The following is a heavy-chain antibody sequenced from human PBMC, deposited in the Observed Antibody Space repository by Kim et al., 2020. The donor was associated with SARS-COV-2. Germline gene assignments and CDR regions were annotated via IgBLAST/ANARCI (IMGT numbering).Heavy chain of an antibody. Sequence: SETLSLTCTVSGGSVRNYYWNWIRQAPGKGLEWIGYVYYTGSTNYNPSLKTRVTISVDMSKNQFSLRLTSVTAADTAIYYCARDLRDGYNSNYFDSWGQGTQVTVSS. D-gene: IGHD1-1*01. CDR3: ARDLRDGYNSNYFDS. CDR1: GGSVRNYY. J-gene: IGHJ4*02. CDR2: VYYTGST. V-gene: IGHV4-59*02.